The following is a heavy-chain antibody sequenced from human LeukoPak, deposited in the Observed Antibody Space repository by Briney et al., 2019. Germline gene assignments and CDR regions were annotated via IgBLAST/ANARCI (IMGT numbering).Heavy chain of an antibody. D-gene: IGHD6-13*01. CDR3: ARDRVGQQLVGRKNNYYYMDV. Sequence: ASVKVSCKVSGYTLTELSMHWVRQAPGKGLEWMGGFDPEDGETIYAQKFQGRVTMTEDTSTDTAYMELSSLRPEDTAVYYCARDRVGQQLVGRKNNYYYMDVWGKGTTVTISS. CDR1: GYTLTELS. J-gene: IGHJ6*03. CDR2: FDPEDGET. V-gene: IGHV1-24*01.